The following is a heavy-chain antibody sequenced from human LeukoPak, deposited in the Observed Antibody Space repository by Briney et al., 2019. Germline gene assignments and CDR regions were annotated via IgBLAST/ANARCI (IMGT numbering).Heavy chain of an antibody. V-gene: IGHV3-30*02. CDR2: IGDDGRNK. Sequence: GGSLRLSCAASGFTFNSCGLHWVRQAPGKGLEWVAVIGDDGRNKWYGDSVKGRFTVSRDNSKNTVYLQMNSLRAEDTAVHYCVKDRHGHYTFDYWGQGTLVTVSS. CDR1: GFTFNSCG. D-gene: IGHD3-22*01. J-gene: IGHJ4*02. CDR3: VKDRHGHYTFDY.